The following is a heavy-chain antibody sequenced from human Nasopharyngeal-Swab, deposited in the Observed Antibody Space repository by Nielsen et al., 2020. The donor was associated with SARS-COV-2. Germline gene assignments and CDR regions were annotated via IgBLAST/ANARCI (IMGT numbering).Heavy chain of an antibody. CDR3: ARDPYYYDSSGYLDY. V-gene: IGHV3-30-3*01. D-gene: IGHD3-22*01. CDR1: GFTFSSYA. CDR2: ISYDGSNK. J-gene: IGHJ4*02. Sequence: GGSLRLSCAASGFTFSSYAMHWVRQAPGKGPEWVAVISYDGSNKYYADSVKGRFTISRDNSKNTLYLQMNSLRAEDTTVYYCARDPYYYDSSGYLDYWGQGTLVTVSS.